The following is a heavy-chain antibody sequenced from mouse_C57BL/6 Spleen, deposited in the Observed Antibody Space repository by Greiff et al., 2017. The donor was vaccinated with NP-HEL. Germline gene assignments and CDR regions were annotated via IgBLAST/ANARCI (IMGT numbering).Heavy chain of an antibody. D-gene: IGHD1-1*01. Sequence: QVQLKQSGAELVRPGASVTLSCKASGYTFTDYEMHWVKQTPVHGLEWIGAIDPETGGTAYNQKFKGKAILTADKSSSTAYMELRSLTSEDSAVYYCTRNDYYGSSPWFAYWGQGTLVTVSA. J-gene: IGHJ3*01. CDR3: TRNDYYGSSPWFAY. V-gene: IGHV1-15*01. CDR1: GYTFTDYE. CDR2: IDPETGGT.